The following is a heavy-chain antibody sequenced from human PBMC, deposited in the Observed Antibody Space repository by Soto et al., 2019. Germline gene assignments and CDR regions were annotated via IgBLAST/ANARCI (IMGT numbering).Heavy chain of an antibody. Sequence: ASVKVSCKASGYAFKNYGITWVRQAPGQGLEWMGWITVYNGNTNYAQKLQGRVTMTTDTSTSTAYMELRSLRSDDTAVYYCARGGGHEYSSSSFWGQGTLVTVSS. CDR1: GYAFKNYG. V-gene: IGHV1-18*04. J-gene: IGHJ4*02. CDR3: ARGGGHEYSSSSF. CDR2: ITVYNGNT. D-gene: IGHD6-6*01.